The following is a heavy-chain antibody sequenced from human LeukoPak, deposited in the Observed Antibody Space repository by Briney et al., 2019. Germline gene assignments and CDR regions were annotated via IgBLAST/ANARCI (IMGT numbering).Heavy chain of an antibody. V-gene: IGHV1-69*10. CDR2: IIPILGIA. Sequence: SVKVSCKASGATFSGNAISWVRRPPGQGLEWMGGIIPILGIANYAQKFQGRVTITADKSTSTAYMELSSLRSEDTAVYYCARESEWELLLSWFDPWGQGTLVTVSS. D-gene: IGHD1-26*01. CDR3: ARESEWELLLSWFDP. J-gene: IGHJ5*02. CDR1: GATFSGNA.